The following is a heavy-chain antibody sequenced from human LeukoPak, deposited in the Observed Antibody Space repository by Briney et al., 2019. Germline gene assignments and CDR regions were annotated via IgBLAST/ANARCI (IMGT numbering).Heavy chain of an antibody. CDR3: ARDRHSSGYYDAFDI. Sequence: SETLSLTCTVSGGSISSGDYYWSWIRQPPGKGLEWIGYIYYSGSTYYNPSLKSRVTISVDTSKNQFSLKLSSVTAADTAVYYCARDRHSSGYYDAFDIGGQGTRVTVS. CDR1: GGSISSGDYY. V-gene: IGHV4-30-4*01. J-gene: IGHJ3*02. D-gene: IGHD3-22*01. CDR2: IYYSGST.